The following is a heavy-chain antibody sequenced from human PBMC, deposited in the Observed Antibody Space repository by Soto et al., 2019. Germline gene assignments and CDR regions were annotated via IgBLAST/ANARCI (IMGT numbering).Heavy chain of an antibody. V-gene: IGHV4-34*01. Sequence: SETLSLTCAVYGGSFSGYNWTWIRQPPGTGLEWIGEINHSGSTNYNPSLKSRVTISVDRSKNQFSLKLSSVTAADTAVYYCARYYYDSSGYPLDYWGQGTLVTVS. J-gene: IGHJ4*02. D-gene: IGHD3-22*01. CDR3: ARYYYDSSGYPLDY. CDR1: GGSFSGYN. CDR2: INHSGST.